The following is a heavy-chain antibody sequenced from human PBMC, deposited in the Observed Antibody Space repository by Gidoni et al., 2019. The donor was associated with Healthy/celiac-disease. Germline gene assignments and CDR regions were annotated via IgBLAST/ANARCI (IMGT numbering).Heavy chain of an antibody. V-gene: IGHV3-72*01. Sequence: EVQLVESGGGLVQPGGSLRLSCAASGFTFSDPYMDWVRQAPGKGLEWVGRTRNKANSYTTEYAASVKGRFTISRDDSKNSLYLQMNSLKTEDTAVYYCARVRATTNYYYYGMDVWGQGTTVTVSS. D-gene: IGHD1-26*01. CDR2: TRNKANSYTT. J-gene: IGHJ6*02. CDR3: ARVRATTNYYYYGMDV. CDR1: GFTFSDPY.